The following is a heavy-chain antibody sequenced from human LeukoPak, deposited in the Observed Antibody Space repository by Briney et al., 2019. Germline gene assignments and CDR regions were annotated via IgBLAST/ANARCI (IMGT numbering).Heavy chain of an antibody. V-gene: IGHV4-34*01. Sequence: GSLRLSCAASGFTFSSYAMSWVRQPPGKGLEWIGEINHSGSTNYNPSLKSRVTISVDTSKNQFSLKLSSVTAADTAVYYCARVKPYYGYSYGLAFDYWGQGTLVTVSS. J-gene: IGHJ4*02. CDR3: ARVKPYYGYSYGLAFDY. CDR2: INHSGST. CDR1: GFTFSSYA. D-gene: IGHD5-18*01.